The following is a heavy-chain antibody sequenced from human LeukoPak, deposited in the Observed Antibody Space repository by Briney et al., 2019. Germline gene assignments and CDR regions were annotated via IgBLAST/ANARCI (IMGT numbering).Heavy chain of an antibody. V-gene: IGHV4-31*03. CDR1: GGSISSGGYY. D-gene: IGHD3-22*01. CDR2: IYYSGST. Sequence: SETLSFTCTVSGGSISSGGYYWSWIRQHPGKGLEWIGYIYYSGSTYYNPSLKSRVTISVDTSKNQFSLKLSSVTAADTAVYYCARSRRNHYYDSSGYGYWGRGTLVTVSS. J-gene: IGHJ4*02. CDR3: ARSRRNHYYDSSGYGY.